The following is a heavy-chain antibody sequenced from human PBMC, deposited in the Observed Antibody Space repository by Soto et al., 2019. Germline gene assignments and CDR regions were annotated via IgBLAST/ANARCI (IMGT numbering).Heavy chain of an antibody. D-gene: IGHD2-2*01. CDR3: ARVESYCSSTSCYDFDY. CDR1: GYTFTSYD. V-gene: IGHV1-8*01. J-gene: IGHJ4*02. Sequence: QVQLVQSGAEVKKPGASVKVSCKASGYTFTSYDINWVRQATGQGLEWMGWMNPNSGNTGYAQKFQGRVTMTRNTSIRTAYMELSSLRSEDTAVYYCARVESYCSSTSCYDFDYWGQGTLVTVSS. CDR2: MNPNSGNT.